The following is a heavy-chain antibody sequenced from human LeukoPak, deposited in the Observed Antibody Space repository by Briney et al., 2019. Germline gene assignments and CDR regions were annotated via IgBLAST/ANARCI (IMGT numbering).Heavy chain of an antibody. CDR3: ARVEGSSGPKDY. CDR2: ISGSSSYI. CDR1: GFTFSSYG. Sequence: GGSLRLSCAASGFTFSSYGMNWVRQAPGKGLEWVSSISGSSSYIDYADSVKGRFTISRDNARRSLYLQMNSLRVEDTAVYYCARVEGSSGPKDYWGQGTLVTVSS. V-gene: IGHV3-21*01. D-gene: IGHD6-19*01. J-gene: IGHJ4*02.